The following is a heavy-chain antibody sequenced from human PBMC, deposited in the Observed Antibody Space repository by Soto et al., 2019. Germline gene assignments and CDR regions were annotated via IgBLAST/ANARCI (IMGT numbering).Heavy chain of an antibody. CDR1: GFTVSSNY. CDR2: IYSGGST. D-gene: IGHD3-10*01. Sequence: PGGSLRLSCAASGFTVSSNYMSWVRQAPGKGLEWVSVIYSGGSTYYADSVKGRFTISRGNSKNTLYLQMNSLRAEDTAVYYCARGLPVVTWFGDSYYFDYWGQGTLVTVSS. J-gene: IGHJ4*02. CDR3: ARGLPVVTWFGDSYYFDY. V-gene: IGHV3-66*01.